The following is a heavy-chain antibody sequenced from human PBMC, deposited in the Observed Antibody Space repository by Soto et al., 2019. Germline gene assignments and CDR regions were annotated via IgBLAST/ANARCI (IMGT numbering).Heavy chain of an antibody. J-gene: IGHJ6*02. CDR2: ISPFNGNT. V-gene: IGHV1-18*01. CDR1: GYSFTSYG. CDR3: ARDQSFDRTYYYGIDV. Sequence: QVHLVQSGTEVKKPGASVKVSCKTSGYSFTSYGIAWVRQAPGQGLEWMGWISPFNGNTYHAQKVQGRVTLTTDTSTNTGYMEPGSLRSDDTAVYYCARDQSFDRTYYYGIDVWGQGTTVTVAS.